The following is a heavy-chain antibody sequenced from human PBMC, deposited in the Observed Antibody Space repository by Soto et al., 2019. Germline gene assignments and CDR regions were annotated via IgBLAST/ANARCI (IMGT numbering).Heavy chain of an antibody. Sequence: QAQLVQSGAEVKKPGASVKVSCKASGYTFSSYGITWVRQAPGQGLEWMAWISGYNGNTNYAQNLQGRVTMTTDTHTTPAYMELRSLRSADTAVYYCARDDFVVRGVYYYYGMDVWGQGTTVTVSS. CDR1: GYTFSSYG. CDR3: ARDDFVVRGVYYYYGMDV. J-gene: IGHJ6*02. V-gene: IGHV1-18*01. D-gene: IGHD3-10*01. CDR2: ISGYNGNT.